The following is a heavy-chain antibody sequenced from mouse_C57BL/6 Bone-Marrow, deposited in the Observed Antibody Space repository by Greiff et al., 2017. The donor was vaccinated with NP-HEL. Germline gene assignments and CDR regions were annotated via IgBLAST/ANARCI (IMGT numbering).Heavy chain of an antibody. CDR2: IYPGNSDT. V-gene: IGHV1-5*01. Sequence: FQLQQSGTVLARPGASVKMSCKTSGYTFTSYWMHWVKQRPGQGLEWIGAIYPGNSDTSYNQKFKGKAKLTAVTSASTAYMELSSLTNEDSAVYYCTRGIYYGSTLSYAMDYWGQGTSVTVSS. CDR1: GYTFTSYW. J-gene: IGHJ4*01. CDR3: TRGIYYGSTLSYAMDY. D-gene: IGHD1-1*01.